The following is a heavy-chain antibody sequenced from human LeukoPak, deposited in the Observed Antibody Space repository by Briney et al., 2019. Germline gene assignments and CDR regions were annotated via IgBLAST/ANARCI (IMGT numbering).Heavy chain of an antibody. Sequence: SMKVSCKASGGTFSSYAISWVRQAPGQGLEWMGRIIPIFGIANYAQKFQGRVTITADKSTSTAYMELSSLRSEDTAVYYCAREEGLFVVVPAAPNWFDPWGQGTLVTVSS. CDR3: AREEGLFVVVPAAPNWFDP. CDR1: GGTFSSYA. D-gene: IGHD2-2*01. V-gene: IGHV1-69*04. J-gene: IGHJ5*02. CDR2: IIPIFGIA.